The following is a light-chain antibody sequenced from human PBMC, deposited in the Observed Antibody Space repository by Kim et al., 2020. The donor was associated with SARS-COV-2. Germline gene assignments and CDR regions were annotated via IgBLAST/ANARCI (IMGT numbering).Light chain of an antibody. CDR2: GKN. CDR3: NSRGSNDNVL. V-gene: IGLV3-19*01. Sequence: VALGQTVRITCQGDSLRSYYATGYQQKTGQAPIVVIYGKNKRPSGIPDRFSGSSSGDTASLTITGTQAGDEADYYCNSRGSNDNVLFGGGTQLTVL. CDR1: SLRSYY. J-gene: IGLJ2*01.